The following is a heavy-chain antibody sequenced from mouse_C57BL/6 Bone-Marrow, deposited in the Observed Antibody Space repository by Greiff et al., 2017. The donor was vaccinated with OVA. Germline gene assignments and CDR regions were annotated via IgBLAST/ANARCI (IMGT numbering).Heavy chain of an antibody. CDR3: ARHGYYTIAY. D-gene: IGHD2-12*01. Sequence: DVQLVESGGDLVKPGGSLKLSCAASGFTFSSYGMSWVRQTPDKRLEWVATISSGGSYTYYPDSVKGRFTISRDNAKNTLYLQMSSLKSEDTAMYYCARHGYYTIAYWGQGTLVTVSA. CDR2: ISSGGSYT. V-gene: IGHV5-6*01. CDR1: GFTFSSYG. J-gene: IGHJ3*01.